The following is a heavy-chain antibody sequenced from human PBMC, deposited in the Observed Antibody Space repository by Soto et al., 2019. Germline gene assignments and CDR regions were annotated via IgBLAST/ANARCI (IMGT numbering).Heavy chain of an antibody. J-gene: IGHJ6*02. CDR2: ISYDGSNK. V-gene: IGHV3-30*18. Sequence: QVQLVESGGGVDQPGRSLRLSCAASGFTCSSYGMHWVRQAPGTGLEWVAVISYDGSNKYYADSVKGRFTISRDNSKNTLYLERNSLSAQDMAVYYWAEDQFRGVRRVTTYYGGMDGWGQGTMVTVSS. CDR1: GFTCSSYG. CDR3: AEDQFRGVRRVTTYYGGMDG. D-gene: IGHD3-10*01.